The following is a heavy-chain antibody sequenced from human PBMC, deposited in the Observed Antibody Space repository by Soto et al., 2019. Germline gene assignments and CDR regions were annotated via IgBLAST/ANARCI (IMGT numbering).Heavy chain of an antibody. CDR1: GGSISSYY. CDR2: IYYSGST. CDR3: ARDTTGYYMMGGYYYYYGMDV. V-gene: IGHV4-59*01. D-gene: IGHD3-9*01. Sequence: SETLSLTCTVSGGSISSYYWSWIRQPPGKGLEWIGYIYYSGSTNYNPSLKSRVTISVDTSKNQFSLKLSSVTAADTAVYYCARDTTGYYMMGGYYYYYGMDVWGQGTTVTVS. J-gene: IGHJ6*02.